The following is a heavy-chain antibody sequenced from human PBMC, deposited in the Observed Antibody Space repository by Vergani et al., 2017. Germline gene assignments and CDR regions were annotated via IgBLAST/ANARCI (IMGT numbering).Heavy chain of an antibody. CDR1: GGSFSGYY. Sequence: QVQLQQWGAGLLKPSETLSLTCAVYGGSFSGYYWSWIRQPPGKGLELIGYIYYSGSTNYNPSLKSRVTISVDTSKNQFSLRLSSVTAADTAVYYCARVGIFDFYYYMDVWGKGTTVTVSS. V-gene: IGHV4-34*11. CDR2: IYYSGST. J-gene: IGHJ6*03. D-gene: IGHD3-3*01. CDR3: ARVGIFDFYYYMDV.